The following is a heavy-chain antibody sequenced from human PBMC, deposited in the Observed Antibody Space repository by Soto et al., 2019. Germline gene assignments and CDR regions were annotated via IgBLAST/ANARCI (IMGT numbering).Heavy chain of an antibody. CDR2: IYYSGST. D-gene: IGHD6-6*01. CDR1: GGSISSSSYY. CDR3: APYSSSGRYFDL. J-gene: IGHJ2*01. V-gene: IGHV4-39*01. Sequence: QLQLQESGPGLVKPSETLSLTCTVSGGSISSSSYYWGWIRQPPGKGLEWIGSIYYSGSTYYNPSLKSRVTITVDTPKNQFALKLSSVTAADTAVYYCAPYSSSGRYFDLWGRGTLVTVSS.